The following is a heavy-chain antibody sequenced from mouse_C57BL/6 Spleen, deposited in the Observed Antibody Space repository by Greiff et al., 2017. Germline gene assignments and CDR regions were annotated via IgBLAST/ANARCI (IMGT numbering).Heavy chain of an antibody. Sequence: VQLQQSGAELVKPGASVKLSCTASGFNIKDYYMHWVKQRTEQGLEWIGWIDPEDGETKYASKFQGKATITADTSSNTAYLQLSRLTSEDTAVYYCARWRDGYYNAMDYWGQGTSVTVSS. CDR1: GFNIKDYY. V-gene: IGHV14-2*01. CDR3: ARWRDGYYNAMDY. CDR2: IDPEDGET. D-gene: IGHD2-3*01. J-gene: IGHJ4*01.